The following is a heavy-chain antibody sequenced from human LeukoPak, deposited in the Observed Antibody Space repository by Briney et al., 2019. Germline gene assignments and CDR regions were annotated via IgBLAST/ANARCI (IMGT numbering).Heavy chain of an antibody. Sequence: SETLSLTCTVSGGSICSYYWSWIRQPPGKGLEWIGYIYYSGSTNYNPSLKSRVTISVDTSKNQFSLKLSSVTAADTAVYYCASYSYGYFNYWGQGTLVTVSS. CDR2: IYYSGST. CDR3: ASYSYGYFNY. V-gene: IGHV4-59*01. CDR1: GGSICSYY. D-gene: IGHD5-18*01. J-gene: IGHJ4*02.